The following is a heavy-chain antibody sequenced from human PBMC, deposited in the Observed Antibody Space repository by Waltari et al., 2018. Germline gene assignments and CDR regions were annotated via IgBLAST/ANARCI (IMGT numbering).Heavy chain of an antibody. Sequence: QVQLVESGGGLVKPGGSLRLSCAASGCSFSDYFMSWIRQAPGKGLEWVSYISSSSGYTKYADSVKGRFTISRDNAKNSLYLQMNSLRADDTAIYYCAKEENGYPDYWGQGTLVTVSS. CDR1: GCSFSDYF. J-gene: IGHJ4*02. CDR3: AKEENGYPDY. D-gene: IGHD3-22*01. V-gene: IGHV3-11*05. CDR2: ISSSSGYT.